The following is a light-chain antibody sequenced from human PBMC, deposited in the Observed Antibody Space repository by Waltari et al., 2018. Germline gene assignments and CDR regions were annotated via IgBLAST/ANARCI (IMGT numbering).Light chain of an antibody. CDR1: SPNIESHT. Sequence: QSVLTQAPSASGTPGRRVTISCSGSSPNIESHTVHWYQHLPGTAPKLLLYSNKQRPSGVPDRFSGSKSGTSASLAISGLQSEDEAEYSCAVWDDSLSGVVFGGGTKLTVL. CDR3: AVWDDSLSGVV. CDR2: SNK. V-gene: IGLV1-44*01. J-gene: IGLJ2*01.